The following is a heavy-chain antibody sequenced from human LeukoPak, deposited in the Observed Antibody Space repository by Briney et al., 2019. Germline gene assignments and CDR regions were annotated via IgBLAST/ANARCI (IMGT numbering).Heavy chain of an antibody. D-gene: IGHD6-13*01. CDR2: INHSGST. V-gene: IGHV4-34*01. CDR3: ARAEAYSSSWYGAFDI. CDR1: CGSFSVYY. J-gene: IGHJ3*02. Sequence: SETLSLICAVYCGSFSVYYWSWIRQPTGKGLEWIGEINHSGSTNYNPSLKSRVTISVDTSKNQFSLQLNSVTPEDTAVYYCARAEAYSSSWYGAFDIWGQGTMVTVSS.